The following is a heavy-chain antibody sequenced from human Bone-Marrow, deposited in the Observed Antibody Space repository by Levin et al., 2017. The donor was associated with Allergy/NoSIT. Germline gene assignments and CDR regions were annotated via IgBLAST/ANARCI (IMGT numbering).Heavy chain of an antibody. D-gene: IGHD1-14*01. CDR2: INPKSGGT. CDR1: GYTFTDYY. V-gene: IGHV1-2*06. Sequence: ASVKVSCKASGYTFTDYYLHWVRQAPGQGLEWMGRINPKSGGTNYPPKFQGRVTMTTDTSIGTVYMELSRLKSDDTAFYYCARGSGQPRPKQRTMAYGFFARWGRGTLVSLSS. J-gene: IGHJ2*01. CDR3: ARGSGQPRPKQRTMAYGFFAR.